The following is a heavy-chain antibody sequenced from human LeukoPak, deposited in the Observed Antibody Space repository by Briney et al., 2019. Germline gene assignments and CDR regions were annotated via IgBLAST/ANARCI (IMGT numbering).Heavy chain of an antibody. CDR1: GYTFTSYG. CDR3: ARAPITYDFWSGYLY. Sequence: GASVKVSCKASGYTFTSYGISWVRQAPGQGLEWMGWISAYNGNTNYAQKLQGRVTMTTDTSTSTAYMELRGLRSDDTAVYYCARAPITYDFWSGYLYWGQGTLVTVSS. CDR2: ISAYNGNT. V-gene: IGHV1-18*01. D-gene: IGHD3-3*01. J-gene: IGHJ4*02.